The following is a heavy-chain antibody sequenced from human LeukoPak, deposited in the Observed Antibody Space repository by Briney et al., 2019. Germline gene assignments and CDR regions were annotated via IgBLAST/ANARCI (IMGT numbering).Heavy chain of an antibody. J-gene: IGHJ4*02. Sequence: ASVKVSCKASGYTFTGYYMHWVRQAPGQGLEWMGWINPNSGCTNYAQKFQGRVTMTRDTSISTAYMELSRLRSDDTAVYYCARYFRGRLKSYYFDYWGQGTLVTVSS. V-gene: IGHV1-2*02. CDR2: INPNSGCT. CDR1: GYTFTGYY. CDR3: ARYFRGRLKSYYFDY. D-gene: IGHD6-25*01.